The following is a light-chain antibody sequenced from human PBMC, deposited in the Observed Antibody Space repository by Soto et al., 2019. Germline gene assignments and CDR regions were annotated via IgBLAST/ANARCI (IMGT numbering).Light chain of an antibody. V-gene: IGKV3-20*01. CDR2: GAS. CDR3: QQYNDWPRT. CDR1: QSVSSSY. Sequence: EIVLTQSPGTLSLSPGARATLSCRASQSVSSSYLAWYQQKPGQAPRLLIYGASSRATGIPDRFSGSGPGTEFTLTISSLQSEDFAVYYCQQYNDWPRTFGQGTKVDIK. J-gene: IGKJ1*01.